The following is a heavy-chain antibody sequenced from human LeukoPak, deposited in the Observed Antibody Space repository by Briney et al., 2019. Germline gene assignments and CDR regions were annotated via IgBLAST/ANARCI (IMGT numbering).Heavy chain of an antibody. CDR3: ARSQDYYEFDY. J-gene: IGHJ4*02. V-gene: IGHV4-39*01. CDR2: HDYSGST. Sequence: SETLSLTCTVSGGSISSSSYYGGWIRQPPGKGLEWIGSHDYSGSTYYNPSLQSRVTRSVDTSENQFSLRLSSVTAADTAVYYCARSQDYYEFDYWGQGSLVTVSS. D-gene: IGHD3-16*01. CDR1: GGSISSSSYY.